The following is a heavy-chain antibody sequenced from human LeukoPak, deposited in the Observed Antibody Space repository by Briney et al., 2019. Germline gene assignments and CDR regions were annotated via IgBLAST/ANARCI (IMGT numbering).Heavy chain of an antibody. D-gene: IGHD3-16*01. Sequence: ASVKVSCKASGYTFKNYDINWARQATGQGLEWMGWMNPNSGNTGYAQKFQGRVTITRNTSISTAYMELSSLRSEDTAVYYCARGFPRGESYGFDPWGQGTLVTVSS. CDR2: MNPNSGNT. CDR3: ARGFPRGESYGFDP. V-gene: IGHV1-8*03. CDR1: GYTFKNYD. J-gene: IGHJ5*02.